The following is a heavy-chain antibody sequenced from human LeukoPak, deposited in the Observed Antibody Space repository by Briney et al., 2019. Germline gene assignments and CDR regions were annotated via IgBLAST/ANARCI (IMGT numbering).Heavy chain of an antibody. Sequence: SETLSLTCTVSGGSISSYYWSWIRQPPGKGLEWIGYIYYSGSTNYNPSLKSRVTISVDTSKNQFSLKLSSVTAADTAVYYCAREVRYSHAFDIWGQGTMVTVSS. J-gene: IGHJ3*02. CDR3: AREVRYSHAFDI. CDR2: IYYSGST. D-gene: IGHD3-9*01. CDR1: GGSISSYY. V-gene: IGHV4-59*12.